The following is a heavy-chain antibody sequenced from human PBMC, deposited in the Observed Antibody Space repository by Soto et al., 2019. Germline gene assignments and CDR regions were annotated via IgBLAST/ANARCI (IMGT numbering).Heavy chain of an antibody. CDR3: ARVNDFWSGYISPAGYYYMDV. D-gene: IGHD3-3*01. CDR1: GFTVSSNY. Sequence: GGSLRLSCAASGFTVSSNYMSWVRQAPGKGLEWVSVIYSGGSTYYADSVKGRFTISRHNSKNTLYLQMNSLRAEDTAVYYCARVNDFWSGYISPAGYYYMDVWGKGTTVTVSS. CDR2: IYSGGST. J-gene: IGHJ6*03. V-gene: IGHV3-53*04.